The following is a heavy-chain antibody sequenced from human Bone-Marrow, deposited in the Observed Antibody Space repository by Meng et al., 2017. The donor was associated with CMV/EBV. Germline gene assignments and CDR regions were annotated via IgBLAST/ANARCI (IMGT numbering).Heavy chain of an antibody. CDR2: IRYDGSNK. D-gene: IGHD1-26*01. V-gene: IGHV3-30*02. J-gene: IGHJ4*02. CDR1: GFTFSSYG. Sequence: GESLKISCAASGFTFSSYGMHWVRQAPGKGLEWVAFIRYDGSNKYYADSVKGRFTISRDNSKNTLYLQMNSLRAEDTAVYYCARDSPEVGAIGYWGQGTLVTVSS. CDR3: ARDSPEVGAIGY.